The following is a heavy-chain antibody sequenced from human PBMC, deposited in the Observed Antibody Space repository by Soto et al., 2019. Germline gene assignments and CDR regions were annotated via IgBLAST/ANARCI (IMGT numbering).Heavy chain of an antibody. V-gene: IGHV1-69*01. CDR1: GGTFSSCA. CDR3: SRGGSDYRGNSGDY. D-gene: IGHD4-17*01. Sequence: QVQLVQSGAEVKKPGSPVKVSCKASGGTFSSCAISWVRQAPGPGLAWMGGILPIFGAANYAQKFQGRVTSTADESTSTAYMELSSLSAEDTAEYYCSRGGSDYRGNSGDYWGQGTLVTVSS. CDR2: ILPIFGAA. J-gene: IGHJ4*02.